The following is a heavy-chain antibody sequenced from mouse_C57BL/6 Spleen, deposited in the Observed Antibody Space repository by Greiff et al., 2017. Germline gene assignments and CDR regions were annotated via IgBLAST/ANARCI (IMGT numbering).Heavy chain of an antibody. J-gene: IGHJ1*03. V-gene: IGHV1-64*01. D-gene: IGHD1-1*01. CDR3: ARSDTTVVGYFDV. CDR1: GYTFTSYW. Sequence: VQLQQSGAELVKPGASVKLSCKASGYTFTSYWMHWVKQRPGQGLEWIGMIHPNSGSTNYNEKFKSKATLTVDKSSSTAYMQLSSLTSEDSAVYYCARSDTTVVGYFDVWGTGTTVTVSS. CDR2: IHPNSGST.